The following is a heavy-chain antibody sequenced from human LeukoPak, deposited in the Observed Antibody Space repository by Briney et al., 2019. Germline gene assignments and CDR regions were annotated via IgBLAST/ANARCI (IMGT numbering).Heavy chain of an antibody. Sequence: SETLSLTCTVSGGSISSYSWSWIRQPPGKGLEWIGYIYYSGSTNYNPSLKSRVTISVDTSKHQFSLKLSSATAADTAVYHCARWLWSRNWFDPWGQGTLVTVSS. D-gene: IGHD2-21*01. J-gene: IGHJ5*02. CDR2: IYYSGST. CDR1: GGSISSYS. V-gene: IGHV4-59*01. CDR3: ARWLWSRNWFDP.